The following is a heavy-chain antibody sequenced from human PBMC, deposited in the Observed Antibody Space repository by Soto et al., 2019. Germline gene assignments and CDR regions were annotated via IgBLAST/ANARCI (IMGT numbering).Heavy chain of an antibody. Sequence: EVQLVQSGGGLVQPGGSLRLSCAASRFTFSNYALTWVRQAPGKGLEWVSTISGSGGNTYYADSVRGRFIISRDNPKNTLFLQMNSLRAEDTAVYYCGRESSSGRRDRIDNWGQGTLVTVSS. CDR3: GRESSSGRRDRIDN. CDR1: RFTFSNYA. CDR2: ISGSGGNT. J-gene: IGHJ4*02. D-gene: IGHD6-19*01. V-gene: IGHV3-23*04.